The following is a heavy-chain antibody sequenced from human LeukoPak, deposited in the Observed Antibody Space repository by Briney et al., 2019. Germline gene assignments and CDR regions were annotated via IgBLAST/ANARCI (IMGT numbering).Heavy chain of an antibody. V-gene: IGHV3-7*01. CDR3: ASAAGWESAY. CDR2: INQDGSEK. Sequence: GGSLRLSCAASGTTVDSHYMTWVRQTPEKGLEWVANINQDGSEKNYVDSVKGRFTISRDNAKKSLYLQMNSLRAEHTAVYYCASAAGWESAYWGPGTLVTVSS. D-gene: IGHD1-26*01. J-gene: IGHJ4*02. CDR1: GTTVDSHY.